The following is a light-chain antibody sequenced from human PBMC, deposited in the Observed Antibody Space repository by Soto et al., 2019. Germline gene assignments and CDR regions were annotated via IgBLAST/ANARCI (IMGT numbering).Light chain of an antibody. CDR3: HQYNSYPRT. CDR2: KAS. V-gene: IGKV1-5*03. J-gene: IGKJ1*01. Sequence: DIQMTQSPSTLSASVGDRVTITCRASQSISTWLAWYQQKPGKAPRLLIHKASTVETGVPSRFSGSGYGSEFTLIISSLQPDDSATYYCHQYNSYPRTFGQGTKVDIK. CDR1: QSISTW.